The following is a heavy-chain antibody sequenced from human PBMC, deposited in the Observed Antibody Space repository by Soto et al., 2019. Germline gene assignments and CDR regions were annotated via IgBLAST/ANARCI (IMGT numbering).Heavy chain of an antibody. D-gene: IGHD2-2*01. J-gene: IGHJ6*01. V-gene: IGHV1-69*13. CDR1: GVTFSSYA. Sequence: SVQVSCKASGVTFSSYAISWMRQAPVQGLECMGALIPIFGTANYAHKIKGRVTSTADDSTSTAYMELSSLRSEDTAVYYCARALVPAASPRYYYYYYGMDVWGQGTPVTVSS. CDR3: ARALVPAASPRYYYYYYGMDV. CDR2: LIPIFGTA.